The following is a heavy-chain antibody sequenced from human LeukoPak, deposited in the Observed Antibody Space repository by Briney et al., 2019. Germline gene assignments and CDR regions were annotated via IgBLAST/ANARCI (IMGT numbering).Heavy chain of an antibody. CDR1: GYTFTDYY. Sequence: ASVKVSCKSSGYTFTDYYIQWVRQAPGQGLDWMGWMNPNSGGTNYAQKFKGRVTMTRDTSISTAYMEVSGLRSDDTAIYFCARGLYCSNGVCHTEFDHWGQGTLVTVSS. CDR3: ARGLYCSNGVCHTEFDH. V-gene: IGHV1-2*02. CDR2: MNPNSGGT. J-gene: IGHJ4*02. D-gene: IGHD2-8*01.